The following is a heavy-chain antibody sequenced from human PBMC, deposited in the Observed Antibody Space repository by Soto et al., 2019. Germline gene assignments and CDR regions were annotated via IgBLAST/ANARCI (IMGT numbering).Heavy chain of an antibody. CDR3: ARPSYGYDF. Sequence: ASVKVSCKASGYTFTGYYMHWVRQAPGQGLEWMGWINPNSGDTNYAQKFQGGVTMTTDTSTSTAYMELSSLRSDDTAVYYCARPSYGYDFWGQGTLVTVSS. J-gene: IGHJ4*02. CDR2: INPNSGDT. D-gene: IGHD5-18*01. CDR1: GYTFTGYY. V-gene: IGHV1-2*02.